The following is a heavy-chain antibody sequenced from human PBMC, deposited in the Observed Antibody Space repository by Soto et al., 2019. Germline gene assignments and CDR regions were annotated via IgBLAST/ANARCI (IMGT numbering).Heavy chain of an antibody. CDR1: GYTFTSYG. D-gene: IGHD3-16*01. CDR3: ARMGDVPYYSYGMDV. J-gene: IGHJ6*02. CDR2: INGYNGNT. Sequence: QVQLVQSGAEVKKPVASVKVSCKASGYTFTSYGISWVRQAPGQGLEWMGWINGYNGNTNHAQKHQGRGTTSXXXAXXTAYLELRSLISDDAAEYYCARMGDVPYYSYGMDVWGQGTTVSVSS. V-gene: IGHV1-18*01.